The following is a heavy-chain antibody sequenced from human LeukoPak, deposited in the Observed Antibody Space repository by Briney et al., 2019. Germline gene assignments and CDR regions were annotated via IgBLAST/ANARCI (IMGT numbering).Heavy chain of an antibody. CDR3: ARARELPWSLPDY. V-gene: IGHV3-66*01. Sequence: SGGSLRLSCAASGFTVSSNYMSWVRQAPGKGLEWVSVIYSGGSTCYADSVKGRFTISRDNSKNTLYLQMNSLRAEDTAVYYCARARELPWSLPDYWGQGTLVTVSS. CDR2: IYSGGST. CDR1: GFTVSSNY. D-gene: IGHD1-26*01. J-gene: IGHJ4*02.